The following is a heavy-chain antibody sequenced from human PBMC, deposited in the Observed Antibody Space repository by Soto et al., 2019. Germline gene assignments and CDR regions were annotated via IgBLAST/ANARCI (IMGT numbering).Heavy chain of an antibody. D-gene: IGHD1-7*01. CDR1: GGTFSSLG. CDR2: FIPMFGTA. Sequence: QVQLVQSGAEVKKPGSSLKVSCRASGGTFSSLGISWVRQGPRQGLEWLGGFIPMFGTANYPLKFQGRVTLSANDSTSPAYMELSSPTSEDTAMYFCARDRSGPGNWNYDTFDLCGQGTMVTGSS. V-gene: IGHV1-69*01. J-gene: IGHJ3*01. CDR3: ARDRSGPGNWNYDTFDL.